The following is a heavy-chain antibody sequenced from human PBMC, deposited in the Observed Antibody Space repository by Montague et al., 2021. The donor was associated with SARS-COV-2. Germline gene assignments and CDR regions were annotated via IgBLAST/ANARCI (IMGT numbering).Heavy chain of an antibody. CDR3: ARLTAGYCSGGSCYWGTGFDY. J-gene: IGHJ4*02. CDR1: GGSISSGGYY. D-gene: IGHD2-15*01. Sequence: LSLPCPVSGGSISSGGYYWSWIRQHPGKGLEWIGYIYYSGSTYYNPSLKSRVTISVDTSKNRFSLKLSSVTAADTAVYYCARLTAGYCSGGSCYWGTGFDYWGQGTLVTVSS. V-gene: IGHV4-31*03. CDR2: IYYSGST.